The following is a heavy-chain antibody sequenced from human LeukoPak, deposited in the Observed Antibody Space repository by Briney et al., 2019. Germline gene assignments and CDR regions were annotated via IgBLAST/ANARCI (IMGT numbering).Heavy chain of an antibody. D-gene: IGHD1-26*01. CDR2: IYSGGST. CDR3: ARYVGMEWELLSSSNDAFDI. CDR1: GFTVSSNY. Sequence: GGSLRLSCAASGFTVSSNYMSWVRKAPGKGLEWASVIYSGGSTYSAVSVKGRFTISRDNAKNTLYLQMNSLRAEDTAVYYCARYVGMEWELLSSSNDAFDIWGQGTMVTVSS. V-gene: IGHV3-66*01. J-gene: IGHJ3*02.